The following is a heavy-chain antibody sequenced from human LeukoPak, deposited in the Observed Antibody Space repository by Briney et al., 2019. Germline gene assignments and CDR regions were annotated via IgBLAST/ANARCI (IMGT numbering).Heavy chain of an antibody. CDR1: GAPISSGGYS. V-gene: IGHV4-30-4*08. D-gene: IGHD3-22*01. J-gene: IGHJ5*02. Sequence: SQTLSLTCSASGAPISSGGYSWNWIRQRPGTALEWIAASFVRGNTYYNPSLKSRVTMSADTSKNQLSLKLSSVTAADTAVYYCARPYYYDSRIDPWGQGILVTVSS. CDR3: ARPYYYDSRIDP. CDR2: SFVRGNT.